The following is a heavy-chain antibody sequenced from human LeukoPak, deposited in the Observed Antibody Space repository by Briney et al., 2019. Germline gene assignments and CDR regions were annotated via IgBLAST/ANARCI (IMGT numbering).Heavy chain of an antibody. CDR2: IKHAGSEE. J-gene: IGHJ6*04. CDR1: GFTFSTYW. V-gene: IGHV3-7*01. CDR3: ARDRGLYGMDV. Sequence: GGSLRLSCTASGFTFSTYWMSWVRQAPGKGLEWVANIKHAGSEEYYVDSVKGRFTISRDNAKNALYLQMNSLRAEDTAVYYCARDRGLYGMDVWGKGTTVTVSS.